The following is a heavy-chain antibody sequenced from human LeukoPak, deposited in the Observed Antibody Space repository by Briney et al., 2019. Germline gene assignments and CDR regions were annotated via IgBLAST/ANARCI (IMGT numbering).Heavy chain of an antibody. CDR2: ISWDGGST. D-gene: IGHD1-26*01. V-gene: IGHV3-43*01. Sequence: GGSLRLSCAASGFTIDDYTMHWVRQTPGKGLEWVSLISWDGGSTYYADSVKGRFTISRDNSKNSLYLQMNSLRTEDTALYYCAKGHIVGAITEFDYWGQGTLVTVSS. CDR1: GFTIDDYT. J-gene: IGHJ4*02. CDR3: AKGHIVGAITEFDY.